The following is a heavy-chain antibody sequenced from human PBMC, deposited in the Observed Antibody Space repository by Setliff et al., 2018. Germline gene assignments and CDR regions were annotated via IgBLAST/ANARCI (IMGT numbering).Heavy chain of an antibody. D-gene: IGHD1-26*01. CDR1: GFTFSGYY. Sequence: GGSLRLSCAASGFTFSGYYMQWVRQAPGKGLEWVSAISGSGGSTYYADSVKGRFTISRDNSKNTLYLQMNSLRAEDTAVYYCAKELEATTYYYYYYGMDVWGQGTTVTVSS. CDR3: AKELEATTYYYYYYGMDV. V-gene: IGHV3-23*01. CDR2: ISGSGGST. J-gene: IGHJ6*02.